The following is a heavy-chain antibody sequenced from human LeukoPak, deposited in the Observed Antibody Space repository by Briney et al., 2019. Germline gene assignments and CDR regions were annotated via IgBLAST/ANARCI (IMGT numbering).Heavy chain of an antibody. CDR3: ARGLIGTLYY. J-gene: IGHJ4*02. CDR1: GGSISSYY. D-gene: IGHD1-20*01. Sequence: SETLSLTCTVSGGSISSYYWSWIRQPPGKGLEWIGYIYYSGSTNYNPSVKSRVTISVDTSKNQFSLKLSSVTAADTAVYYCARGLIGTLYYWGRGTLVTVSS. V-gene: IGHV4-59*01. CDR2: IYYSGST.